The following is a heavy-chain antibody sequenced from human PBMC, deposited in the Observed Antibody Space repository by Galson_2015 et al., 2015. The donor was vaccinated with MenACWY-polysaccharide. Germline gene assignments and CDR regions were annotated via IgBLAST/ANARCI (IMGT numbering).Heavy chain of an antibody. D-gene: IGHD1-26*01. V-gene: IGHV3-23*01. J-gene: IGHJ4*02. CDR2: ISPGSETA. Sequence: SLRLSCAASGFNFSILVMTWVRQGPGKGLEWVSAISPGSETAYYSGSVKGRFTISRDNSKDTLHLQMDSLRAEDTAVYYCVKGGWVDNWGQGTLVTVSS. CDR3: VKGGWVDN. CDR1: GFNFSILV.